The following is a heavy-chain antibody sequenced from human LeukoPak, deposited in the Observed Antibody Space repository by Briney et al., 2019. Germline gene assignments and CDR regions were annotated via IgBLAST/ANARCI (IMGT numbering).Heavy chain of an antibody. Sequence: SETLSLTCTVSGGSISSTDYYWGWIRQPPGKELEWIGSIYYSGDTYYNPSLKCRVTMSIETSKNQFSLKLSSVTAADTAVYYCARTLDTVVGAHFDSWGQGSLVIVSS. V-gene: IGHV4-39*01. CDR3: ARTLDTVVGAHFDS. CDR2: IYYSGDT. D-gene: IGHD4-23*01. J-gene: IGHJ4*02. CDR1: GGSISSTDYY.